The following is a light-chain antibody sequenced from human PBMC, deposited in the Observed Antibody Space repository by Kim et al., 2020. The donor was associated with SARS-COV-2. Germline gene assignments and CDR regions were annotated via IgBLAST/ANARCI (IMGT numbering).Light chain of an antibody. V-gene: IGKV3-20*01. CDR2: SAS. CDR3: QQYGSSPPDT. J-gene: IGKJ4*01. CDR1: QRVGSDY. Sequence: PGGKSPLSCRAIQRVGSDYMAWYQQKPGQAPRLLIYSASIRATGIPDRFSGGGSGTDYTLTISRLEPEDFAVYYCQQYGSSPPDTFGGGTKVEIK.